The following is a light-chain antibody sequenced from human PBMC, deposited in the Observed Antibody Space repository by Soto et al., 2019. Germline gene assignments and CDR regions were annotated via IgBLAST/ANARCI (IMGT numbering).Light chain of an antibody. CDR3: QQYNNWPLT. CDR1: QSVGSN. J-gene: IGKJ4*01. Sequence: ERVMTQSPATLSVSPGERATLSCRASQSVGSNSAWYQQKPGQAPRLLIYGASTRATGIPARFSGSGSGTEFTLTISSLQSEDFAVYYCQQYNNWPLTFGGGTKVEIK. CDR2: GAS. V-gene: IGKV3-15*01.